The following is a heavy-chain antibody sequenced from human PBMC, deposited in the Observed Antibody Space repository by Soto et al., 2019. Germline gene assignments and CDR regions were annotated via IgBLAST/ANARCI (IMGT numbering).Heavy chain of an antibody. CDR3: AKSYVSGSQAFDY. CDR2: TNPILSMS. J-gene: IGHJ4*02. Sequence: QVHLVQSGAELKKPGSSVRVSCKASGDTFNFYTINWVRQAPGLGLEWMGRTNPILSMSNSALKFQGRLSISEDKYTSTAYMDQRSLRSDDTAVYYCAKSYVSGSQAFDYWGQGALVTVSS. CDR1: GDTFNFYT. V-gene: IGHV1-69*02. D-gene: IGHD3-16*01.